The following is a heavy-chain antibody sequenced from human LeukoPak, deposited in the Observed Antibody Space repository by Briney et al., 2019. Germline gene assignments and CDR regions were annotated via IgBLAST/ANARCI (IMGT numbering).Heavy chain of an antibody. D-gene: IGHD6-13*01. CDR2: ISGNGGTT. J-gene: IGHJ4*02. V-gene: IGHV3-23*01. CDR3: AKPPPDSSSWLFDY. Sequence: GGSLRLSCAASGFTFSTHAMSWVRQAPGKGLEWVSTISGNGGTTYYADSVKGRFTISRDKSKNTLYLQMNSLRVEDTAVYYCAKPPPDSSSWLFDYWGQGTLVTASS. CDR1: GFTFSTHA.